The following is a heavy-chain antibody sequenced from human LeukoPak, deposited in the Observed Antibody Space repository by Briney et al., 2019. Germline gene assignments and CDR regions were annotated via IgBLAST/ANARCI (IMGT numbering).Heavy chain of an antibody. D-gene: IGHD6-19*01. V-gene: IGHV1-2*06. CDR3: ASLSSGWPGGVDY. Sequence: GRINPIIVGTNYAHKFQGSVTMTRDTSIRTAYMELSRLRSDDTAVYYCASLSSGWPGGVDYWGQGTLVTVSS. CDR2: INPIIVGT. J-gene: IGHJ4*02.